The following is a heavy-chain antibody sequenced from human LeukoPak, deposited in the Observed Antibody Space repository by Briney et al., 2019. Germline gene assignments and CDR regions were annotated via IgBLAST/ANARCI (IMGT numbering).Heavy chain of an antibody. CDR3: ARDGLSYTNPNNWFDP. CDR2: IIPIFGTA. V-gene: IGHV1-69*13. Sequence: SVKVSCKASGGTFSSYAISWVRQAPGQGLEWMGGIIPIFGTANYAQKFQGRVTITADESTSTAYMELSSLRSEDTAVYYCARDGLSYTNPNNWFDPWGQGTLVTVSS. J-gene: IGHJ5*02. CDR1: GGTFSSYA. D-gene: IGHD2-2*02.